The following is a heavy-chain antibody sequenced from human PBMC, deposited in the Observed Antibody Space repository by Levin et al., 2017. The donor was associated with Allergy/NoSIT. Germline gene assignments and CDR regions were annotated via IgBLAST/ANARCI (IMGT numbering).Heavy chain of an antibody. V-gene: IGHV3-48*03. Sequence: PGGSLRLSCAASGFTFSSYEMNWVRQAPGKGLEWVSYISSSGSTIYYADSVKGRFTISRDNAKNSLYLQMNSLRAEDTAVYYCAGSTVYYYYYMDGWGKGTTVTVSS. CDR2: ISSSGSTI. CDR1: GFTFSSYE. J-gene: IGHJ6*03. D-gene: IGHD2-2*01. CDR3: AGSTVYYYYYMDG.